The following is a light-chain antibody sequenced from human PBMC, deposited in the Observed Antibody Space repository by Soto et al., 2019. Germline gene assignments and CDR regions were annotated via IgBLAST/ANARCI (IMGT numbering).Light chain of an antibody. CDR3: QHYNSYSEA. CDR2: RAS. CDR1: QSISTW. J-gene: IGKJ1*01. V-gene: IGKV1-5*03. Sequence: DIQMTQSPSTLSASVGDRVTITCRASQSISTWLAWYQQKPGLAPKLLIYRASRLESGVPSTFSASGSETEFTLTISSLQPDDFATYYCQHYNSYSEAFGQGTKVDIK.